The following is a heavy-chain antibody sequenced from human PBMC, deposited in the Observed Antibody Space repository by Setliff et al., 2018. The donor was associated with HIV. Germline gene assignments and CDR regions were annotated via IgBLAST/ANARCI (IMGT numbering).Heavy chain of an antibody. CDR2: IYYSGST. CDR1: GGSISSSSYY. Sequence: SETLSLTCTVSGGSISSSSYYWGWIRQPPGKGLEWIGSIYYSGSTYYNPSLKSRVTISVDTSKNQFSLNLKSVTVADTAVYYCARDSRWLQFPYFDSWGQGTPVTVSS. V-gene: IGHV4-39*07. CDR3: ARDSRWLQFPYFDS. J-gene: IGHJ4*01. D-gene: IGHD5-12*01.